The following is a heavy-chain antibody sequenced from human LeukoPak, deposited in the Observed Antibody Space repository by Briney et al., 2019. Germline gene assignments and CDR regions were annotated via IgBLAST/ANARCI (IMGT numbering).Heavy chain of an antibody. J-gene: IGHJ5*02. CDR2: ISTSGDTV. Sequence: GGSLRLSCTASGFTFTDYYMTWIRQAPGKGLEWLSYISTSGDTVSYADSVKGRFTISRDNAKNTLYLQIASLRAEDTAIYFCARDRHFKLPAPGGQGFLVTVS. D-gene: IGHD3-9*01. CDR1: GFTFTDYY. CDR3: ARDRHFKLPAP. V-gene: IGHV3-11*01.